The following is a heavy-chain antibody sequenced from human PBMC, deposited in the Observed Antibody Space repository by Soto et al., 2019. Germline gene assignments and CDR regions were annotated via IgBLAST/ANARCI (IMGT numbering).Heavy chain of an antibody. CDR3: ALWVLYGHTMDA. CDR1: GFTFSSYG. V-gene: IGHV3-30*03. Sequence: QVQLVESGGGVVQPGRSLRLSCAASGFTFSSYGMHWVRQAPGKGLEWVAVTSYDGSKKYYADSVKGRFTISKDTSKNTVYLQTNSLRAEHTSYYYFALWVLYGHTMDAWGQGTTVTVSS. J-gene: IGHJ6*02. CDR2: TSYDGSKK. D-gene: IGHD3-3*01.